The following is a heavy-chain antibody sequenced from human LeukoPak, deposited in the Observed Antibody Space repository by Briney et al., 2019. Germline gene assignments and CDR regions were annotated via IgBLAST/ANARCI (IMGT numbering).Heavy chain of an antibody. CDR3: ARRRAAAAAFDI. V-gene: IGHV3-21*01. CDR1: GFTFSSYS. CDR2: ISSSSSYI. D-gene: IGHD6-13*01. Sequence: PGGSLRLSCAASGFTFSSYSMNWVRQAPGKGLEWVSSISSSSSYIYYADSVKGRFTISRDNAKNSLYLQMNSLRAEDTAVYYCARRRAAAAAFDIWGQGTMVTVSS. J-gene: IGHJ3*02.